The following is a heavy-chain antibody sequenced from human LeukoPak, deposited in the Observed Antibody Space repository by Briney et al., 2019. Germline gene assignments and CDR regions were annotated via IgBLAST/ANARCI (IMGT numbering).Heavy chain of an antibody. CDR1: GFTFSNAW. Sequence: GGSLRLSCAASGFTFSNAWISWVRQAPGKGLEWVGRIKSKTDGGTTDYAAPVKGRFTISRDDSKNTLYLQMNSLKTEDTAVYYCTTAYYYGSGSPFDYWGQGTLVTVSS. V-gene: IGHV3-15*01. J-gene: IGHJ4*02. CDR2: IKSKTDGGTT. D-gene: IGHD3-10*01. CDR3: TTAYYYGSGSPFDY.